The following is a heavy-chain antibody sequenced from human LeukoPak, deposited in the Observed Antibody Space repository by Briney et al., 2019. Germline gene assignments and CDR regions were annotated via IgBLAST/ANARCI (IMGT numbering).Heavy chain of an antibody. J-gene: IGHJ4*02. CDR3: AKQSATSSVNDY. CDR2: IFYSGSA. CDR1: GGSISSSSYY. V-gene: IGHV4-39*01. Sequence: PSEILSLTCTVSGGSISSSSYYWGWIRQPPGKGLEWIGSIFYSGSAYYNPSLKSRVTISIDTSKNQFSLKLNSVTAADTAVYYCAKQSATSSVNDYWGQGTLVTVSS. D-gene: IGHD4-17*01.